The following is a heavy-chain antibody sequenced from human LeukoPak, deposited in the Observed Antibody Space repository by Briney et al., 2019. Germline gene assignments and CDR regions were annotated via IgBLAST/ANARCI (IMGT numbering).Heavy chain of an antibody. J-gene: IGHJ4*02. CDR3: AREGSGYDFDY. CDR1: GFTFSSYS. CDR2: ISSSSSYI. V-gene: IGHV3-21*01. D-gene: IGHD5-12*01. Sequence: GGSLRLSCAASGFTFSSYSMNWVHQAPGKGLEWVSSISSSSSYIFYADSVKGRFTISRDNAKNSLYLQMDSLRAEDTAVYYCAREGSGYDFDYWGQGTLVTVSS.